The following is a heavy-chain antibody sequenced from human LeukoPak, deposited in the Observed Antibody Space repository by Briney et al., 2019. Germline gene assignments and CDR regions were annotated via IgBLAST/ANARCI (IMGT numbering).Heavy chain of an antibody. Sequence: PGGSLRLSCAASGFTFSSYGMHWVRQAPGKGLEWVSTISNSDGATFYADSVRGRFTISRDKSKSTLFLQMNSLTAEDTAIYYCAKATGTLGNWGQGALVTVSS. CDR1: GFTFSSYG. V-gene: IGHV3-23*01. D-gene: IGHD1-1*01. CDR2: ISNSDGAT. J-gene: IGHJ4*02. CDR3: AKATGTLGN.